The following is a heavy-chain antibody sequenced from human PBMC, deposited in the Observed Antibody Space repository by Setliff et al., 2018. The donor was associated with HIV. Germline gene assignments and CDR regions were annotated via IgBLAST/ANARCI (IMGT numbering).Heavy chain of an antibody. CDR1: GGSFSGYY. D-gene: IGHD3-22*01. CDR2: INHSGST. J-gene: IGHJ4*02. V-gene: IGHV4-34*01. CDR3: ARGHPTYYGSSGYYYGVDYYFDY. Sequence: PSETLSLTCAVYGGSFSGYYWSWIRQPPGKGLEWIGEINHSGSTNYNPSLKSRVTISVDTSKNQFSLKRSSVTAADTAVYYCARGHPTYYGSSGYYYGVDYYFDYWGQGTLVTVSS.